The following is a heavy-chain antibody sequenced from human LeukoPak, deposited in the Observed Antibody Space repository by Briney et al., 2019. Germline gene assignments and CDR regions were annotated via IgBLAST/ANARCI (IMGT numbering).Heavy chain of an antibody. D-gene: IGHD6-13*01. CDR3: ARGSSSWGLSGYYYYMDV. CDR2: ISSSSSYI. CDR1: GFTFSSYS. Sequence: GGSLRLSCAASGFTFSSYSMNWVRQAPGKGLEWVSSISSSSSYIYYADSVKGRFTISRDNAKNSLYLQMNSLRAEDTAVYYCARGSSSWGLSGYYYYMDVWGKGTTVTVSS. V-gene: IGHV3-21*01. J-gene: IGHJ6*03.